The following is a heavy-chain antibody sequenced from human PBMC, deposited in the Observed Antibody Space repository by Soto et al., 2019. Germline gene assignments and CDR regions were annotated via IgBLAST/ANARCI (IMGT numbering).Heavy chain of an antibody. CDR3: ARGHELIICARDV. Sequence: QVQLVQSGAEVKKPGASVKVSCKSSGYRFETYAISWVRQAPGQGLEWMGWIRADNIDTYYAQKFQDRVTMTTDTSTGTAYMELRSLRSDDTAVYYCARGHELIICARDVWGQGTTVTVAS. V-gene: IGHV1-18*01. D-gene: IGHD3-16*01. CDR1: GYRFETYA. CDR2: IRADNIDT. J-gene: IGHJ6*02.